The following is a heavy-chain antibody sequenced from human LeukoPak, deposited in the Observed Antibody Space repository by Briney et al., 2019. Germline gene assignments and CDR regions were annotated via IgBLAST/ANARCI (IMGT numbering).Heavy chain of an antibody. CDR3: VKRAVAGTYYFDY. CDR1: GFTFNSDT. V-gene: IGHV3-23*01. J-gene: IGHJ4*02. D-gene: IGHD6-19*01. Sequence: GGSLRLSCTASGFTFNSDTMSWVRQAPGKGLEWVSIISASGASPYYADSVKGRFTISRDNSKNTLYLQMNSLRAEDTAVYYCVKRAVAGTYYFDYWGQGTLVTVSS. CDR2: ISASGASP.